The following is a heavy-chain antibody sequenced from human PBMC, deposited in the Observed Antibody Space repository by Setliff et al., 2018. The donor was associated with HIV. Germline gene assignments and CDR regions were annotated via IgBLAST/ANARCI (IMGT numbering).Heavy chain of an antibody. D-gene: IGHD3-22*01. V-gene: IGHV4-61*02. J-gene: IGHJ5*02. CDR3: ARQTYYYDNSGHNWFDP. CDR2: IYTSGST. Sequence: PSETLSLTCSVSGVSVGSGSYYWSWIRQPAGKGLEWIGRIYTSGSTNYNPSLKSRVTISVDTSKNQFSLKLSSVTAADTAVYYCARQTYYYDNSGHNWFDPWGQGTLVTVSS. CDR1: GVSVGSGSYY.